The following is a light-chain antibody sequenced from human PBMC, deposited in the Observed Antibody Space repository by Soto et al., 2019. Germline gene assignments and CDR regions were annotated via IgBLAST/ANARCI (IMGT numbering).Light chain of an antibody. V-gene: IGKV3-11*01. Sequence: EILLTQSPATLSLSPGERATLSCRASQSVGSYLVWYQQSPGQAPRLLIYDASSRATGIPARFSGSGSGTDFTLTISSLEPEDFAVYYGQHRSSWPTFGGGTKVEIK. CDR2: DAS. J-gene: IGKJ4*01. CDR1: QSVGSY. CDR3: QHRSSWPT.